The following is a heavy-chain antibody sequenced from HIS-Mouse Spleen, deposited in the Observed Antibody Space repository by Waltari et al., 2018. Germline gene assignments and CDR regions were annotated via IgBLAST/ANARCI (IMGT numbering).Heavy chain of an antibody. CDR1: GFTFSSYS. Sequence: EVQLVESGGGLVKPGGSLRLSCAASGFTFSSYSMNWVRQAPGKGLEWGTSSSSSSSYIYYANSVKGRFTISRDNAKNSLYLQMNSLRAEDTAVYYCARFRAATADAFDIWGQGTMVTVSS. D-gene: IGHD6-25*01. CDR2: SSSSSSYI. V-gene: IGHV3-21*01. CDR3: ARFRAATADAFDI. J-gene: IGHJ3*02.